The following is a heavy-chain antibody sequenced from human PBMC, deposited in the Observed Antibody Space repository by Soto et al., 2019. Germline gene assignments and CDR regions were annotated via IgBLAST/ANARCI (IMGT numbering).Heavy chain of an antibody. V-gene: IGHV3-23*01. D-gene: IGHD6-13*01. CDR2: ISGSGGRT. CDR1: GFTFSSYA. Sequence: EVQLLESGGGLVQPGGSLRLSCAASGFTFSSYAMSWVRQAPGKGLEWVSAISGSGGRTYYADSVKGRFTISRDNSKNTLYLQMNSLRAEDTAVYYCAKGHGSSWDNNWFDPWGQGTLVTVSS. CDR3: AKGHGSSWDNNWFDP. J-gene: IGHJ5*02.